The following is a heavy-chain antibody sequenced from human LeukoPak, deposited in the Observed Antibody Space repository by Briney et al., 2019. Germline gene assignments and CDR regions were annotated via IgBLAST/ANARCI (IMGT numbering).Heavy chain of an antibody. J-gene: IGHJ6*02. D-gene: IGHD3-10*01. CDR3: ARVRRGGALYGMDV. Sequence: ASVKVSCKASGYTFTSYDINWVRQATGQGLEWMGWMNPNSGNTGYAQKFQGRVTMTRNTSISTAYMELSSLRSEDTAVYYCARVRRGGALYGMDVWGQGTTVTVSS. CDR2: MNPNSGNT. V-gene: IGHV1-8*01. CDR1: GYTFTSYD.